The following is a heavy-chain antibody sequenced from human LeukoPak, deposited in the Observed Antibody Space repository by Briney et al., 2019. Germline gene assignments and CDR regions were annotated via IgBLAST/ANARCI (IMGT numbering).Heavy chain of an antibody. CDR3: ARDGYCSSTGCSAYFFDS. J-gene: IGHJ4*02. CDR2: ISYDGTNK. D-gene: IGHD2-2*03. CDR1: GFTFSSYA. V-gene: IGHV3-30-3*01. Sequence: PGRSLRLSCAASGFTFSSYAMHWVRQAPGKELHWVAVISYDGTNKYYADSVKGRFTISRDNSKNTLYLQLNSLRPEDTALYYCARDGYCSSTGCSAYFFDSWGQGTLVTVSS.